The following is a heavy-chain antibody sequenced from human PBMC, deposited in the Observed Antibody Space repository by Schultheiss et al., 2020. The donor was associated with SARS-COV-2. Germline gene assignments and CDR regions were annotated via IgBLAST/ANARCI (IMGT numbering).Heavy chain of an antibody. J-gene: IGHJ4*02. CDR3: ARPYYDFWSGYLRLDY. CDR2: ISYDGSTK. V-gene: IGHV3-30-3*01. Sequence: GESLKISCAASGFTFSSYAMSWVRQAPGKGLEWVAVISYDGSTKYYADSVKGRFTISRDNSKNTLYLQMNSLRAEDTAVYYCARPYYDFWSGYLRLDYWGQGTLVTVSS. CDR1: GFTFSSYA. D-gene: IGHD3-3*01.